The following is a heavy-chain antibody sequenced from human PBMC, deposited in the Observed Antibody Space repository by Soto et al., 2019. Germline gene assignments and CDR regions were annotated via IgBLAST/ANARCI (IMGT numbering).Heavy chain of an antibody. Sequence: QITLKESGPTLVKPTQTIKLTCTVSGFSLSTSGVGVGWIRQPPGKALEWLALIYWDGEKRYRPSLTSMLTITKDTSKKQVVLTVTNLDPVDTATYYCAHRRVHLFRGLISFDYWGQGTLVTVSS. CDR3: AHRRVHLFRGLISFDY. CDR2: IYWDGEK. J-gene: IGHJ4*02. D-gene: IGHD3-10*01. V-gene: IGHV2-5*02. CDR1: GFSLSTSGVG.